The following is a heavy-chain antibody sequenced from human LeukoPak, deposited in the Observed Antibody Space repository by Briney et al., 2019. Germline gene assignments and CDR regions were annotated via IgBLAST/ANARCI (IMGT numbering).Heavy chain of an antibody. J-gene: IGHJ6*02. CDR2: IKQDGSEK. V-gene: IGHV3-7*01. Sequence: PGGSLRLSCAASGIIITSYWMSWVRQTPGKGLEWVANIKQDGSEKNYVDSVKGRFTIFRDNARNSLYLQMNSLRAEDTAVYYCARDSGTDIIVVVPAAKKDYYYGMDVWGQGTTVTVSS. CDR1: GIIITSYW. CDR3: ARDSGTDIIVVVPAAKKDYYYGMDV. D-gene: IGHD2-2*01.